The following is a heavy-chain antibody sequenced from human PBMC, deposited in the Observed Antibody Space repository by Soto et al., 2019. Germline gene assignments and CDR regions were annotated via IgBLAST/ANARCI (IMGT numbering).Heavy chain of an antibody. V-gene: IGHV4-4*07. CDR3: ARDRERFDP. CDR2: IYSSGTT. Sequence: SETLSLTCTVSGISIDNYYCSWIRQSAGKGLEWIGRIYSSGTTNYNPSLKSRVTMSVDMSKSQFSLQLSSVTAADTAVYYCARDRERFDPWGQGTLVTVSS. J-gene: IGHJ5*02. CDR1: GISIDNYY. D-gene: IGHD1-1*01.